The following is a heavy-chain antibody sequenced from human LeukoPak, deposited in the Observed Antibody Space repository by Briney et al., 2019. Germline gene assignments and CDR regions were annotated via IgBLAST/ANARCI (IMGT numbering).Heavy chain of an antibody. CDR2: IYHSGST. CDR1: GGSISSSNW. D-gene: IGHD3-10*01. J-gene: IGHJ6*02. CDR3: ARRGRDYYYGMDV. V-gene: IGHV4-4*02. Sequence: PSEALSLTCAVSGGSISSSNWWSWVRQPPGKGLEWIGEIYHSGSTNYNPSLKSRVTISVDKSKNQFSLKLSSVTAADTAVYYCARRGRDYYYGMDVRGQGTTVTVSS.